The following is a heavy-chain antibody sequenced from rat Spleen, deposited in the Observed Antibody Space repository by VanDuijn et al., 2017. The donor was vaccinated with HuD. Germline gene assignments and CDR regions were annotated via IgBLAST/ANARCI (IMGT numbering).Heavy chain of an antibody. V-gene: IGHV5-20*01. CDR2: ISYDGGGT. J-gene: IGHJ4*01. CDR1: GYTFSDYG. Sequence: EVQLVESGGGLVQPGRSMKLSCAAAGYTFSDYGMVWVRQAPTKGLEWVASISYDGGGTYYRDSVKGRFIISRDNAKTSLYLQMDSLRSEDTATYYCIADRRYYDESYGMDAWGQGASVTVSS. CDR3: IADRRYYDESYGMDA. D-gene: IGHD1-12*01.